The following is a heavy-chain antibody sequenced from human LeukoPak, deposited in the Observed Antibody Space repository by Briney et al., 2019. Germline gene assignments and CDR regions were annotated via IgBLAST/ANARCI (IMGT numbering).Heavy chain of an antibody. CDR1: GFTFSSYA. Sequence: TGGSLRLSCAASGFTFSSYAMNWVRQAPGEGLEWVSTITSGGSTYYADSVKGRFTTSRDNSKNTLYLQMNSLRAEDTAVYYCAKSIVVVTATRLYFDYWGQGTLVTVSS. J-gene: IGHJ4*02. D-gene: IGHD2-21*02. CDR2: ITSGGST. V-gene: IGHV3-23*01. CDR3: AKSIVVVTATRLYFDY.